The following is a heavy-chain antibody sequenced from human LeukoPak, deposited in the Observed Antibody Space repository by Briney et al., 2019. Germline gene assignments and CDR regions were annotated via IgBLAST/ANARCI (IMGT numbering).Heavy chain of an antibody. CDR1: GGSISSYY. J-gene: IGHJ3*02. V-gene: IGHV4-59*12. CDR3: ARDTEGYDFWSGYYGAFDI. CDR2: IYYSGST. D-gene: IGHD3-3*01. Sequence: SETLSLTCTVSGGSISSYYWSWIRQPPGKGLEWIGYIYYSGSTNYNPSLKSRVTISVDTSKNQFSLKLSSVTAADTAVYYCARDTEGYDFWSGYYGAFDIWGQGTMVTVSS.